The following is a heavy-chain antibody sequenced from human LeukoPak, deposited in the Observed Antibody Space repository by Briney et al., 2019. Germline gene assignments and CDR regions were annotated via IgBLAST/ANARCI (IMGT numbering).Heavy chain of an antibody. V-gene: IGHV1-8*01. J-gene: IGHJ5*02. CDR1: GYTFTSYD. CDR2: MNPNSGNT. CDR3: ARGVVVAATGDWFDP. Sequence: ASVKVSCKASGYTFTSYDINWVRQAPGQGLEWMGWMNPNSGNTGYAQKFKGRVTMTRNTSISKAYMELSSLRSEDTAVYYCARGVVVAATGDWFDPWGQGTLVTVSS. D-gene: IGHD2-15*01.